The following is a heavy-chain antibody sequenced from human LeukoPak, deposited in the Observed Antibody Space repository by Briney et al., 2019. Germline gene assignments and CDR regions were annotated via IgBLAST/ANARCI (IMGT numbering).Heavy chain of an antibody. V-gene: IGHV3-33*06. CDR1: GITFSSYG. Sequence: GRSLRLSCAASGITFSSYGMHWVRQAPGKGLEWVAVIWYDGSNKYYADSVKGRFTISRDNSKNTLYLQMNSLRAEDTAVYYCAKEYYSSSSFVALSPLDYWGQGTLVTVSS. D-gene: IGHD6-6*01. CDR2: IWYDGSNK. J-gene: IGHJ4*02. CDR3: AKEYYSSSSFVALSPLDY.